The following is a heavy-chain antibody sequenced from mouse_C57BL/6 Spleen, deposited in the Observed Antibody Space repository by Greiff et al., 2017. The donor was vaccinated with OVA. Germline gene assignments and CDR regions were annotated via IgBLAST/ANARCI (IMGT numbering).Heavy chain of an antibody. Sequence: VQLQQSGPGLVQPSQSLSITCTVSGFSLTSYGVHWVRQSPGKGLEWLGVIWSGGSTDYNAAFISRLSISKDYSKSQVFFKMNSLQADDTAIYYCARSNPLYSPFDYWGQGTTLTVSS. V-gene: IGHV2-2*01. D-gene: IGHD2-12*01. CDR1: GFSLTSYG. CDR3: ARSNPLYSPFDY. CDR2: IWSGGST. J-gene: IGHJ2*01.